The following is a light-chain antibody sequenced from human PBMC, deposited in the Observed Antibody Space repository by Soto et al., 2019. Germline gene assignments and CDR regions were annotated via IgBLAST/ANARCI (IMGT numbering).Light chain of an antibody. CDR3: TSYTTSSTLV. Sequence: QSALTQPASVSGSPGQSITISCTGTSSDIGTYNSVSWYQQHAGKVPKLMIYDVTNRPSGVSDRFSGSKSGNTASLTISGLQAEDEADDYCTSYTTSSTLVFGGGTKLTVL. CDR2: DVT. J-gene: IGLJ2*01. CDR1: SSDIGTYNS. V-gene: IGLV2-14*01.